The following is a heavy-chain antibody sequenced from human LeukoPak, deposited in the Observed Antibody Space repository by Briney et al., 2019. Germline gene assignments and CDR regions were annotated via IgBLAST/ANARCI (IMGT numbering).Heavy chain of an antibody. V-gene: IGHV3-30*14. CDR3: ATGSPLDY. J-gene: IGHJ4*02. D-gene: IGHD3-10*01. CDR1: GFNFRDSA. Sequence: GRSLRLSCAASGFNFRDSAMHWVRQAPGKGLEWVTLISYDGTNKYYADSVKGRFTISRDNSKNTLYLQMNSLRAEDTAVYYCATGSPLDYWGQGTLVTVSS. CDR2: ISYDGTNK.